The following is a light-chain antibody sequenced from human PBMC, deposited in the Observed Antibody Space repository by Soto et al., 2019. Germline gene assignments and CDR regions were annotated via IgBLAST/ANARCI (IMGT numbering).Light chain of an antibody. Sequence: QSVLTQPPSVSGAPGQRVTISCTGSSSNIGAGYDVHWYQQLPGTAPKLLIYANNNRPSGVPDRFSGSKSGTSASLAITGLQAEDEADYYCQSYDSSLRGHVVFGGGTKLTVL. CDR2: ANN. CDR3: QSYDSSLRGHVV. CDR1: SSNIGAGYD. J-gene: IGLJ2*01. V-gene: IGLV1-40*01.